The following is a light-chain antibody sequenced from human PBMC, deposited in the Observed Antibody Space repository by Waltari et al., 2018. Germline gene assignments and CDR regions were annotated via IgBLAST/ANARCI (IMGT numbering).Light chain of an antibody. CDR1: SSNLGKND. Sequence: QSVLTQPPSVSAAPGHRVTIPCPGSSSNLGKNDVSWYQPVPGTAPKLLIYDNNKRPSGIPDRFSGSKSGTSATLGITGLQTGDEADYYCGTWDSSLSAVVFGGGTKLTVL. CDR2: DNN. V-gene: IGLV1-51*01. CDR3: GTWDSSLSAVV. J-gene: IGLJ2*01.